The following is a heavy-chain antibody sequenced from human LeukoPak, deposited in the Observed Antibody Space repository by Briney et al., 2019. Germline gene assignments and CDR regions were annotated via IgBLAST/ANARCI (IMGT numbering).Heavy chain of an antibody. J-gene: IGHJ4*02. CDR1: GGSISSYY. CDR3: ARGTTVTLFDY. Sequence: SETPSLTCTDSGGSISSYYWSWIRQPPGKGLEWIGYIYYSGSTNYNPSLKSRVTISVDTSKNQFSLKLSSVTAADTAVYYCARGTTVTLFDYWGQGTLVTVSS. CDR2: IYYSGST. V-gene: IGHV4-59*01. D-gene: IGHD4-11*01.